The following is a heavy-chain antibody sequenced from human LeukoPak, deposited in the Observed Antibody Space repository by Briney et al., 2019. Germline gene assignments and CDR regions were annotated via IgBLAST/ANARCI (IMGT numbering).Heavy chain of an antibody. CDR1: AFTLSSHW. D-gene: IGHD4-17*01. CDR3: ARAIIGDDVSPFDY. CDR2: INSDGSST. Sequence: GGSLTLSCPASAFTLSSHWMHWVRQVPGKGLVWVSRINSDGSSTFYADSVKGRVTIPRDTAKHTLYLQMNSLRVEDTGIYYCARAIIGDDVSPFDYWGQGTLVTVSS. J-gene: IGHJ4*02. V-gene: IGHV3-74*01.